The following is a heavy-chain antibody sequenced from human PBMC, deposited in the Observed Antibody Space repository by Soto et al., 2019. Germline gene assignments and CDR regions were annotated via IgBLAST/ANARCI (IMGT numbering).Heavy chain of an antibody. Sequence: SVRMSLPCTVSGGSITSGYHWAWIRQPPGMRLEWVASIFHTGTTYYNPSLTSRVTISVYTSKNQISLKLSSVTAADTAAYYLARGWEVTKSWFDPWGQGTLVTVGS. CDR3: ARGWEVTKSWFDP. D-gene: IGHD1-26*01. V-gene: IGHV4-38-2*02. CDR2: IFHTGTT. CDR1: GGSITSGYH. J-gene: IGHJ5*02.